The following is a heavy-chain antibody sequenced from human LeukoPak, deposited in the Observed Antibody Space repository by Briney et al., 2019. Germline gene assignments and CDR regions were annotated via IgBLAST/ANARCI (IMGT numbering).Heavy chain of an antibody. J-gene: IGHJ3*02. D-gene: IGHD3-22*01. Sequence: SGTLFLTCAVSGGSISSSNWWSWVRQPPGKGLEWIGEIYHSGSTNYNPSLKSRVTISVDKSKNQFSLKLSSVTAADTAVYYCARASKSSYYYDSGGSPRDDAFDIWGQGTMVTVSS. CDR1: GGSISSSNW. CDR2: IYHSGST. V-gene: IGHV4-4*02. CDR3: ARASKSSYYYDSGGSPRDDAFDI.